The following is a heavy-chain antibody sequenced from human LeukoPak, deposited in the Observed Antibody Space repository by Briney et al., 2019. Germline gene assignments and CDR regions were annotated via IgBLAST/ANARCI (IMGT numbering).Heavy chain of an antibody. CDR3: ARGLSDSSGYYYGGRFDP. D-gene: IGHD3-22*01. CDR2: IYYSKST. J-gene: IGHJ5*02. V-gene: IGHV4-59*01. CDR1: GGSISSYY. Sequence: SETLSLTCTVSGGSISSYYWSWIRQPPGKGLEWIGYIYYSKSTNYNPSLKSRVTISGDTSKNQFSLKLSSVTAADTAVYYCARGLSDSSGYYYGGRFDPWGQGTLVTVSP.